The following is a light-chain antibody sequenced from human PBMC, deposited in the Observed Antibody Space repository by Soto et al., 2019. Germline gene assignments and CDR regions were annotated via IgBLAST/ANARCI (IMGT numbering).Light chain of an antibody. J-gene: IGLJ3*02. Sequence: QSVLTQPASVSGSPGQSITISCTGTNNDVGAYTYVSWYQQHPGKAPRLIIYEVSERPSGVSNRFSGSKSGNTASLAISGLQSEDEADYYCATWDDSLSGWVFGGGTKLTVL. CDR1: NNDVGAYTY. CDR3: ATWDDSLSGWV. V-gene: IGLV2-14*01. CDR2: EVS.